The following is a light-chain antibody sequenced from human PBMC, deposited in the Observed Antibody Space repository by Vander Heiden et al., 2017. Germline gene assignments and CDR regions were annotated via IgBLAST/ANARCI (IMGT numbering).Light chain of an antibody. J-gene: IGKJ1*01. CDR3: QQANSFPRT. CDR1: QGISTW. V-gene: IGKV1-12*01. Sequence: IQLTQSPSSVSAPVGDRVTITCRASQGISTWLAWYQQIPGKAPKLLISSASSLQSRVPSRFSGSGSGTDFILTISTLQPEDFATYYCQQANSFPRTFGQGTKVEIK. CDR2: SAS.